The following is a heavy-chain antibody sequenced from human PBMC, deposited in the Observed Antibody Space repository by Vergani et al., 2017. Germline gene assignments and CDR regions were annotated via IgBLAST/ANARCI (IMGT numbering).Heavy chain of an antibody. V-gene: IGHV4-34*01. CDR3: ARGRAARLNWFDP. Sequence: QVQLQQWGAGLLKPSETLSLTCAVYGGSFSGYYWSWIRQPPGKGLGWIGEINHSVSTNYNPSLKGRVTISVDTSKNQFSLKLSSVTAADTAVYYCARGRAARLNWFDPWGQGALVTVSS. CDR2: INHSVST. CDR1: GGSFSGYY. J-gene: IGHJ5*02.